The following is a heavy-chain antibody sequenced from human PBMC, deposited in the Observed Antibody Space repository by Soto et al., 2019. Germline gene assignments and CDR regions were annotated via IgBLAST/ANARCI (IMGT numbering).Heavy chain of an antibody. Sequence: SETLSLTCTVSGGSISSGDYYWSWIRQPPGKGLEWIGYIYYSGSTYYNPSLKSRVTISVDTSKYQFSLKLSSVTAADTAVYYCARDRGYYDSSGYYYNWFDPWGQGTLVTVSS. CDR1: GGSISSGDYY. CDR2: IYYSGST. J-gene: IGHJ5*02. V-gene: IGHV4-30-4*01. CDR3: ARDRGYYDSSGYYYNWFDP. D-gene: IGHD3-22*01.